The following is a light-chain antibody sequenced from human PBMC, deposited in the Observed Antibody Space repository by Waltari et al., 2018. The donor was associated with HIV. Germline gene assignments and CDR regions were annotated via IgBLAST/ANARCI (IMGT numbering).Light chain of an antibody. CDR2: RNN. CDR1: SSNIGSNS. V-gene: IGLV1-47*01. CDR3: AASDDSLSGWL. J-gene: IGLJ3*02. Sequence: QSELTQPPSVSGTPGPRVTISCSGRSSNIGSNSVYWYQQLPGTAPKLLISRNNQRPSGVPDRFSGSKSGTSASLAISGLRAEDEADYFCAASDDSLSGWLFGGGTKLTVL.